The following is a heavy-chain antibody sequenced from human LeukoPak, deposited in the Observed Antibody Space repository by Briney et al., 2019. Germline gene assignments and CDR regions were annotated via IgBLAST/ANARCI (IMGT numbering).Heavy chain of an antibody. D-gene: IGHD2/OR15-2a*01. Sequence: GGSLRLSCVVSGFTFTGYSMNWVRQAPGKGLEWVSSISSSSSHIFYADSVKGRFTISRDNARNALDLQMNSLRAEDAAVYYCARSVMTGSTTRAFDMWGQGTMVTVSS. V-gene: IGHV3-21*01. CDR3: ARSVMTGSTTRAFDM. CDR2: ISSSSSHI. CDR1: GFTFTGYS. J-gene: IGHJ3*02.